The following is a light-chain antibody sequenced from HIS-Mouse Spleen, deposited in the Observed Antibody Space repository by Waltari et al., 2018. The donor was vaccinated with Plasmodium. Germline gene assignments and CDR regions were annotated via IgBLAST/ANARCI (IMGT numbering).Light chain of an antibody. CDR2: WAS. CDR1: QSVLYSSNNKNY. V-gene: IGKV4-1*01. CDR3: QQYYSTPWT. J-gene: IGKJ1*01. Sequence: DIVMTQSPDSLAVSLGERATINCKSSQSVLYSSNNKNYLDWSQQKPGQPPKLLIYWASTRESGVPDRFSGSGSGTDFTLTISSLQAEDVAVYYCQQYYSTPWTFGQGTKVEIK.